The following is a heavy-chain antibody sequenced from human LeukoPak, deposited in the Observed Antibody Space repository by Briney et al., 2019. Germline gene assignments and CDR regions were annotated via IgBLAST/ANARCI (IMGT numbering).Heavy chain of an antibody. J-gene: IGHJ5*02. Sequence: SETLSLTCTVSGGSISSGGYYWSWIRQHPGKGLEWIGYIYYSGSTHYNPSLKSRVTISVDTSKNQFSLKLSSVTAADTAVYYCARDKTDWWFDPWGQGTLVTVSS. D-gene: IGHD3-9*01. CDR2: IYYSGST. CDR3: ARDKTDWWFDP. CDR1: GGSISSGGYY. V-gene: IGHV4-31*03.